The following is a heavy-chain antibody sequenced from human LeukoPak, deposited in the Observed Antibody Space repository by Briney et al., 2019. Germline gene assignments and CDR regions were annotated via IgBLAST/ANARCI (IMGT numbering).Heavy chain of an antibody. CDR3: ARGRWATYPLFDY. D-gene: IGHD5-12*01. CDR1: GYTFTGYY. J-gene: IGHJ4*02. CDR2: INPNSGGT. Sequence: ASVKVSCKASGYTFTGYYMHWVRQAPGQGLEWMGWINPNSGGTNYAQKFQGWVTMTRDTSISTAYMELSRLRSDDTAVYYCARGRWATYPLFDYWGQGTLVTVSS. V-gene: IGHV1-2*04.